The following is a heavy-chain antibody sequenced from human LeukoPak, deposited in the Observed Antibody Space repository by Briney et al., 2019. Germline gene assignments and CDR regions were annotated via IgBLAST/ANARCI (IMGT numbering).Heavy chain of an antibody. CDR3: ARNSIQNWFDP. CDR2: IYYSGST. CDR1: GGSISSSSYY. J-gene: IGHJ5*02. Sequence: SETLSLTCTVSGGSISSSSYYWGWIRQPPGKGLEWIGSIYYSGSTYYNPSLKSRVTVSVDTSKNQFSLKLSSVTAADTAVYYCARNSIQNWFDPWGQGTLVTVSS. V-gene: IGHV4-39*01.